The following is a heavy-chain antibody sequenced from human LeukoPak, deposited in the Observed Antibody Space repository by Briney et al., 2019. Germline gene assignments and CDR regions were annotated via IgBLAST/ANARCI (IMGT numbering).Heavy chain of an antibody. Sequence: GGSLRLSCAASGFTFSSYAMSWVRQAPGKGLEWVAFIRYDGSDKYYADSVKGRFTISRDNSKNTLYLQMNSLRAEDTAVYYCAKDLTRDSVLRFLEWLSPFDYWGQGTLVTVSS. CDR3: AKDLTRDSVLRFLEWLSPFDY. CDR2: IRYDGSDK. CDR1: GFTFSSYA. J-gene: IGHJ4*02. V-gene: IGHV3-30*02. D-gene: IGHD3-3*01.